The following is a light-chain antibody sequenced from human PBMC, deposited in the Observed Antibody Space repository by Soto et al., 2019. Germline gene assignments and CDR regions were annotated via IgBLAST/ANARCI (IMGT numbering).Light chain of an antibody. CDR1: QGIRND. J-gene: IGKJ1*01. Sequence: AIQVTQSPSSLSASVGDRVTITCPASQGIRNDLGWFQQKPGTAPKLLIYAASDLQSGVPSRFSGSGSGTEFTLTISSLQPEDFATYYCLQDYTYPWTFGQGTKVEI. CDR2: AAS. V-gene: IGKV1-6*01. CDR3: LQDYTYPWT.